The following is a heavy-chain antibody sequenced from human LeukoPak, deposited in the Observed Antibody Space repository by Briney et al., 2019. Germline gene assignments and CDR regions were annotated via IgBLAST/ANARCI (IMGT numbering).Heavy chain of an antibody. CDR1: DGSFSGYY. CDR2: INHSGST. Sequence: SETLSLTCAVYDGSFSGYYWSWIRQPPGKGLEWIGEINHSGSTNYNPSLKSRVTISVDTSKNQFSLKLSSVTAADTAVYYCARDPIYSNYDPEYFQHWGQGTLVTVSS. CDR3: ARDPIYSNYDPEYFQH. D-gene: IGHD4-11*01. J-gene: IGHJ1*01. V-gene: IGHV4-34*01.